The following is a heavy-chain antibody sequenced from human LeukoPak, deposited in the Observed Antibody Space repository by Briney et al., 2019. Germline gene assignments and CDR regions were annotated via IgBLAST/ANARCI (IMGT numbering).Heavy chain of an antibody. Sequence: GGSLRLSCAASGFTFSSYAMHWVRQAPGKGLEWVAVISYDGSNKYYADSVKGRYTISRDNSKNTLYLQMNSLRAEDTAVYYCARDPNYVLLWFGELRDWGQGTLVTVSS. J-gene: IGHJ1*01. CDR1: GFTFSSYA. V-gene: IGHV3-30*04. CDR3: ARDPNYVLLWFGELRD. CDR2: ISYDGSNK. D-gene: IGHD3-10*01.